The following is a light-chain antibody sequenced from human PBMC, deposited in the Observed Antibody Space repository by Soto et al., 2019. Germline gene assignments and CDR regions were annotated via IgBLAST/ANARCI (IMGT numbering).Light chain of an antibody. CDR2: DVS. V-gene: IGLV2-14*01. J-gene: IGLJ1*01. CDR1: SSDVGGYNY. Sequence: QSALTQPASVSGSPGQSITISCTGTSSDVGGYNYVSWYQQHPGKAPKLMIYDVSNRPSGVSNRFSGSKSGNTSSLTISGLQDEDEADYYCSSYTSSSTYVFGPGTKVHVL. CDR3: SSYTSSSTYV.